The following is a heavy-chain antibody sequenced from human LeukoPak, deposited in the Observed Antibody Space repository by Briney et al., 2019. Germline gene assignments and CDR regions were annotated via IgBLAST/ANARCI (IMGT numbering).Heavy chain of an antibody. CDR3: ARESGSSSGPFDY. V-gene: IGHV3-7*01. J-gene: IGHJ4*02. Sequence: GGSPRLSCAASGFTFSDHYMDWVRQAPGKGLEWVANIKQDGSEKYYVDSVKGRFTISRDNAKNSLYLQMNSLRAEDTAVYYCARESGSSSGPFDYWGQGTLVTVSS. CDR2: IKQDGSEK. D-gene: IGHD6-13*01. CDR1: GFTFSDHY.